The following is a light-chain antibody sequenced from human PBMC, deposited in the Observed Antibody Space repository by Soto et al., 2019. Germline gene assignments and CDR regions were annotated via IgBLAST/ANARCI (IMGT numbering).Light chain of an antibody. V-gene: IGLV1-44*01. CDR2: SNN. CDR1: SSNIGSNT. CDR3: AAWDDSLNGHVV. J-gene: IGLJ2*01. Sequence: QSVLTQPPSASGTPGQRVTISCYGSSSNIGSNTVNWYQQLPGTAPKLLIYSNNQRPSGVPDRFSGSKSGTSASLAISGLRSEDEADYYCAAWDDSLNGHVVFGGRTKLTVL.